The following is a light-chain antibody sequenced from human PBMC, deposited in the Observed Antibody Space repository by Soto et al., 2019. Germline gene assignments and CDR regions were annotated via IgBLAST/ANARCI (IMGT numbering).Light chain of an antibody. CDR2: DNN. CDR1: SSNVGSPT. CDR3: AAWDDSLNGV. V-gene: IGLV1-44*01. J-gene: IGLJ2*01. Sequence: QSVLTQPPSASGTPGQRVTISCSGISSNVGSPTVNWYQQVPGTAPKLLIYDNNRRPSGVPDRFSGSKSATSASLAISGLQSDDEADYYCAAWDDSLNGVFGGGTKVTVL.